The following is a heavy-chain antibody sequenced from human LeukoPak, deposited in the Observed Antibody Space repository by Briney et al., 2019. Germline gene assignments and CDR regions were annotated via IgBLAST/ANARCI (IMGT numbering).Heavy chain of an antibody. D-gene: IGHD2-21*01. CDR1: GYTFTSYY. CDR3: AREEGLDCGGDCYYFDY. Sequence: ASVKVSCNASGYTFTSYYMHWVRQAPGQGLEWMGIINPSGGTTTYAQKFQGRVTMTRDTSTSTVYMELSSLRSEDTAVYYCAREEGLDCGGDCYYFDYWGQGTLVTVSS. V-gene: IGHV1-46*01. J-gene: IGHJ4*02. CDR2: INPSGGTT.